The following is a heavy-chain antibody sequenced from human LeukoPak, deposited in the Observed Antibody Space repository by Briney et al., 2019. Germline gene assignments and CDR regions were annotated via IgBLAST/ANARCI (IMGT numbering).Heavy chain of an antibody. J-gene: IGHJ4*01. D-gene: IGHD6-13*01. V-gene: IGHV1-2*02. CDR1: GYTFTGYY. CDR2: INPNSGGT. CDR3: AADLLSKPRGEQQLPPPNDY. Sequence: ASVKVPCKASGYTFTGYYMHWVRQAPGQGLEWMGWINPNSGGTNYAQKFQGRVTMTRDTSISTAYMELSRLRSDDTAVYYCAADLLSKPRGEQQLPPPNDYWGHGTLVTVSS.